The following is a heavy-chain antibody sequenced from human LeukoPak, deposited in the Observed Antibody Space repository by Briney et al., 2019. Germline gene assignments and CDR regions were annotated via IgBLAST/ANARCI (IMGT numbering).Heavy chain of an antibody. Sequence: ASVKVSCKASGYTFTSYGISWVRQAPGQGLEWMGWISAYNGNTNYAQKLQGRVTMTTDTSTSTAYMELRSLRSDDTAVYYCARDRAIGWGGMIDDYYYGMDVWGQGTTVTVSS. CDR3: ARDRAIGWGGMIDDYYYGMDV. V-gene: IGHV1-18*01. CDR1: GYTFTSYG. J-gene: IGHJ6*02. CDR2: ISAYNGNT. D-gene: IGHD3-16*02.